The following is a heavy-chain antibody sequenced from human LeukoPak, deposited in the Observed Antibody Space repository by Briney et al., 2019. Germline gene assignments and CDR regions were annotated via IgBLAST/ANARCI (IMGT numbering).Heavy chain of an antibody. Sequence: ASVKVSCKASGYTFTSYYMHWVRQAPGQGLEWMGIINPSGGSTSYAQKFQGRVTMTRDMSTSTVYMELSSLRSEDTAVYYCARAGRLCVGTSCYRSSYYYYYTDVWGKGTTVTVSS. J-gene: IGHJ6*03. CDR2: INPSGGST. CDR3: ARAGRLCVGTSCYRSSYYYYYTDV. CDR1: GYTFTSYY. D-gene: IGHD2-2*02. V-gene: IGHV1-46*01.